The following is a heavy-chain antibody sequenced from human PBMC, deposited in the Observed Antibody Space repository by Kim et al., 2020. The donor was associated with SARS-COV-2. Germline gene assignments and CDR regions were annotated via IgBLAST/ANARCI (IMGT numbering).Heavy chain of an antibody. Sequence: SETLSLTCTVSGGSISSSSYYWGWIRQPPGKGLEWIGSIYYSGSTYYNPSLKSRVTISVDTSKNQFSLKLSSVTAADTAVYYCASSTRAGFDYWGQGTLVTVSS. CDR3: ASSTRAGFDY. CDR2: IYYSGST. CDR1: GGSISSSSYY. D-gene: IGHD6-19*01. J-gene: IGHJ4*02. V-gene: IGHV4-39*01.